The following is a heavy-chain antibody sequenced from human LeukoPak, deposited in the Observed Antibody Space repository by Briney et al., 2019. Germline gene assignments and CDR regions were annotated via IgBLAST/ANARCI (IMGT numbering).Heavy chain of an antibody. Sequence: SETLSLTCTVSGGSISSYYWSWIRQPPGKGLEWIGYIYYSGSTYYNPSLKSRVTISLDTSKNQLSLRLSSVTAADTAVYFCARDHGTSAWYFYWGQGTLVSVSS. CDR1: GGSISSYY. D-gene: IGHD6-13*01. J-gene: IGHJ4*02. CDR2: IYYSGST. CDR3: ARDHGTSAWYFY. V-gene: IGHV4-59*12.